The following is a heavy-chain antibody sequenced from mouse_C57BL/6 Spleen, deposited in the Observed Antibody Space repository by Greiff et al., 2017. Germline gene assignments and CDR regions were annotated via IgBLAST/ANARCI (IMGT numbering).Heavy chain of an antibody. J-gene: IGHJ4*01. D-gene: IGHD3-2*02. V-gene: IGHV1-61*01. CDR1: GYTFTSYW. CDR3: ARDRLPYYYAMDY. Sequence: VQLQQPGAELVRPGSSVKLSCKASGYTFTSYWMDWVKQRPGQGLEWIGNIYPSDSETHYNQKFKDKATLTVDKSSSTAYMQLSSLTSEDSAVYYCARDRLPYYYAMDYWGQGTSVTVSS. CDR2: IYPSDSET.